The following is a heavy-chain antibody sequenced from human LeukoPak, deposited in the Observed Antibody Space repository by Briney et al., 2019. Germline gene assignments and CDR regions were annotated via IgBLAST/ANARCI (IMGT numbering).Heavy chain of an antibody. CDR2: ISGSSSYI. D-gene: IGHD1-26*01. CDR3: ARDLLGWELHYFDY. CDR1: GFTFSSYD. Sequence: GGSLRLSCAASGFTFSSYDMTWVRQAPGKGLEWVSSISGSSSYIYYADSVKGRFSISRDNAKNSLYLQMNSLRAEDTVVYYCARDLLGWELHYFDYWGQGTLVTVSS. V-gene: IGHV3-21*01. J-gene: IGHJ4*02.